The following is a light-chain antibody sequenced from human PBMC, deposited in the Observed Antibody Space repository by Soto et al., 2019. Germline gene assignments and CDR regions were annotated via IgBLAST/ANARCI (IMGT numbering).Light chain of an antibody. J-gene: IGKJ2*01. CDR1: QSVSASY. Sequence: EIVLTQSPGTLSLSPGERVTLSCRASQSVSASYLGWYQQKSGQAPRLLIYATASRATGIPDRFSGSGSGTEFSLTISRLEPEDFAVYYCHHYATDTFGQGTKLEI. V-gene: IGKV3-20*01. CDR2: ATA. CDR3: HHYATDT.